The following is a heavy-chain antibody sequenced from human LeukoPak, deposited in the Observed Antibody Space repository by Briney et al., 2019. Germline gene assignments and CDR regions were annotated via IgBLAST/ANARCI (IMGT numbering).Heavy chain of an antibody. CDR2: ISYDGSNK. V-gene: IGHV3-30*18. Sequence: GRSLRLSCAASGFTFSSYGMHWVRQAPGKGLEWVAVISYDGSNKYYADSVKGRFTISRDNSKNTLYLQMNSLGAEDTAVYYCAKEYYYGSGSYYGPSYYFDYWGQGTLVTVSS. D-gene: IGHD3-10*01. J-gene: IGHJ4*02. CDR3: AKEYYYGSGSYYGPSYYFDY. CDR1: GFTFSSYG.